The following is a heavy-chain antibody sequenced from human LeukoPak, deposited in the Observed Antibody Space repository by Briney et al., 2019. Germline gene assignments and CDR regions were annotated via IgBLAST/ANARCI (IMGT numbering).Heavy chain of an antibody. CDR2: ISGSGGST. D-gene: IGHD3-3*01. CDR1: GFTFSSYA. Sequence: PGGSLRLSCAASGFTFSSYAMSWVRQAPGKGLEWVSAISGSGGSTYYADSVKGRFTISRDNSKNTLYLQMNSLRAEDTAVYYCAKVSSYDFWSGYSPDYYGMDVWGQGTTVTVSS. J-gene: IGHJ6*02. CDR3: AKVSSYDFWSGYSPDYYGMDV. V-gene: IGHV3-23*01.